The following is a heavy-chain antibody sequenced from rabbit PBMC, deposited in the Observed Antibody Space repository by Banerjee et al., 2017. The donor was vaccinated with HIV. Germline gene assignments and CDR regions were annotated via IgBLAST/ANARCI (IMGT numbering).Heavy chain of an antibody. CDR2: IYAGSSGST. CDR1: GFSFTSSYY. J-gene: IGHJ6*01. V-gene: IGHV1S40*01. Sequence: QSLEESGGDLVKPGASLTLTCTASGFSFTSSYYMCWVRQAPGKGLEWIACIYAGSSGSTYYASWAKGRFTISRTTTTVDLKMTSLTAADTATYFCARNNAGGGSAVARLDLWGPGTLVTVS. CDR3: ARNNAGGGSAVARLDL. D-gene: IGHD4-2*01.